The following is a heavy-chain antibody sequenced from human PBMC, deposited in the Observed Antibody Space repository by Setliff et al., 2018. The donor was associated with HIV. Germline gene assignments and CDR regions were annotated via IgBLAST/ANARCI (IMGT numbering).Heavy chain of an antibody. CDR2: INAGNGNT. CDR3: TTDVFGYSSSWYYYYYMDV. CDR1: GYTFTSYA. V-gene: IGHV1-3*01. D-gene: IGHD6-13*01. J-gene: IGHJ6*03. Sequence: GASVKVSCKASGYTFTSYAMHWVRQAPGQRLEWMGWINAGNGNTKYSQKFQGRVTITRDTSASTAYMELNSLKTEDTAVYYCTTDVFGYSSSWYYYYYMDVWGKGTTVTVSS.